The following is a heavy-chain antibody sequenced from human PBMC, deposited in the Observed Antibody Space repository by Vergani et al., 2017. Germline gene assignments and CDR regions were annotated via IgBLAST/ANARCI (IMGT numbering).Heavy chain of an antibody. V-gene: IGHV5-51*01. CDR1: GYSFTSYW. Sequence: EVQLVQSGAEVKKPGESLKISCKGSGYSFTSYWIGWVRQMPGKGLEWMGIIYPGDSDTRYSPSFQGQVTISADKSISTAYLQWSRLKASDTAMYYCAGHGRYCSSTSCYARRDFDYWGQGTLVTVSS. J-gene: IGHJ4*02. CDR3: AGHGRYCSSTSCYARRDFDY. D-gene: IGHD2-2*01. CDR2: IYPGDSDT.